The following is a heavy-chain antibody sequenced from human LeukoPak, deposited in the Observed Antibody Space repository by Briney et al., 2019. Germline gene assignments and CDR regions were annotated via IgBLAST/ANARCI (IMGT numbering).Heavy chain of an antibody. Sequence: GGSLRLPCAASGFTFSSYWMSWVRQAPGKGLEWVANIKQDGSEKYYVDSVKGRFTISRDNTKNSLYLEMNSLRAEDTAVYYCARDVVAVVDYWGQGTLVTVSS. V-gene: IGHV3-7*01. CDR1: GFTFSSYW. D-gene: IGHD6-19*01. CDR2: IKQDGSEK. J-gene: IGHJ4*02. CDR3: ARDVVAVVDY.